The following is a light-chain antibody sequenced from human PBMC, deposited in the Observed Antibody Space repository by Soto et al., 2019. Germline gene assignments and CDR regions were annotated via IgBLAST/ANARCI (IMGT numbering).Light chain of an antibody. CDR1: SSNIGNNY. J-gene: IGLJ2*01. Sequence: QSVLTQPPSVSAAPGQKVTISCSGSSSNIGNNYVSWYQQLPGTAPKLLIYDNNKRPSGIPDRFSASKSGTSATLGITGLQTGDEADYYCGTWDSILSAMXFGGGXKLTVL. V-gene: IGLV1-51*01. CDR2: DNN. CDR3: GTWDSILSAMX.